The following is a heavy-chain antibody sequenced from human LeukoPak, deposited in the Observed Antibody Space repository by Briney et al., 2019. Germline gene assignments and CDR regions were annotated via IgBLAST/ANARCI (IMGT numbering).Heavy chain of an antibody. J-gene: IGHJ4*02. Sequence: GGSLRLSCAASGFTFSSYSMNWVRQAPGKGLEWVSSISSSSSYIYYADSVKGRFTISRDNAKNSLYLQMNSLRAEDTAVYYCARVNYGSGTYLDYWGQGTLVTVSS. CDR1: GFTFSSYS. CDR2: ISSSSSYI. V-gene: IGHV3-21*01. D-gene: IGHD3-10*01. CDR3: ARVNYGSGTYLDY.